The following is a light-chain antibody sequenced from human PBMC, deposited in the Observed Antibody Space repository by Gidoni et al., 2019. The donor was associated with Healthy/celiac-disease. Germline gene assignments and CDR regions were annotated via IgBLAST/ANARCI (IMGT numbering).Light chain of an antibody. CDR2: AAA. CDR1: QGSSSY. CDR3: QQLNSYPRIT. J-gene: IGKJ3*01. V-gene: IGKV1-9*01. Sequence: IQLTQSPSFLSASVGDRVTIPCRASQGSSSYLAWYQQKPGKAPKRLIYAAATLQSGVPSRFSGSGSGTEFTLTISSLQPEDFATYYCQQLNSYPRITFGPGTKVEIK.